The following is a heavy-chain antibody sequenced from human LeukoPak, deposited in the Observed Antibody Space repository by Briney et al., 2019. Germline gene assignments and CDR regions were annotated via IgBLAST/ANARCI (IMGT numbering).Heavy chain of an antibody. CDR2: INHGGST. V-gene: IGHV4-34*01. Sequence: PSETLSLTCAVYGESFSGFYWSWIRQSPGKGLEWIGEINHGGSTNYNPSLKSRVTISVDTSKNQFSLSLSSVTAADTAVFYCVKGGYYFDSWGQGTLVTVSS. CDR3: VKGGYYFDS. J-gene: IGHJ4*02. CDR1: GESFSGFY.